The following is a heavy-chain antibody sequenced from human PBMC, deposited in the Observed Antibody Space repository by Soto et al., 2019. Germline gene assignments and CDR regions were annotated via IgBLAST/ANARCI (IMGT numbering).Heavy chain of an antibody. CDR2: ISAYNGNT. V-gene: IGHV1-18*04. Sequence: GASVKVSCKASGYTFTSYGISWVRQAPGQGLEWMGWISAYNGNTNYAQKLQGRVTMTTDTSTSTAYMELRSLRSDDTAVYYCARDRGIYDYVWGSYRYHDALDIWGQGTMVTVSS. CDR1: GYTFTSYG. J-gene: IGHJ3*02. D-gene: IGHD3-16*02. CDR3: ARDRGIYDYVWGSYRYHDALDI.